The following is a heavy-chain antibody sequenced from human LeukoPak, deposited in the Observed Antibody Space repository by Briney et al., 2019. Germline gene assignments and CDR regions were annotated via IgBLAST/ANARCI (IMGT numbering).Heavy chain of an antibody. Sequence: SSETLSLTCTVSGGSINSSSYYWDWIRQPPGKGLEWIGNIYYSGSTYYNPSLKSRVTISVDTSKNQFSLNLSSVTAADTAVYYCARDFYYYGMDAWGQGTTVTVSS. J-gene: IGHJ6*02. CDR3: ARDFYYYGMDA. CDR2: IYYSGST. CDR1: GGSINSSSYY. V-gene: IGHV4-39*02.